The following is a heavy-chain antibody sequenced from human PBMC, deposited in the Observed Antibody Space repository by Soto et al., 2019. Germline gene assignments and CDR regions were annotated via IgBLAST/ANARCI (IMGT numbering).Heavy chain of an antibody. D-gene: IGHD4-17*01. J-gene: IGHJ5*02. CDR2: IIPIFGTA. CDR1: GGTFSSYA. Sequence: SVKVSCKASGGTFSSYAISWVRQAPGQGLEWMGGIIPIFGTANYAQKFQGRVTITADESTSTAYMELSSLRSEDTAVYYCARDHGRGKTTVTPGNWFDPWGQGTLVTVSS. CDR3: ARDHGRGKTTVTPGNWFDP. V-gene: IGHV1-69*13.